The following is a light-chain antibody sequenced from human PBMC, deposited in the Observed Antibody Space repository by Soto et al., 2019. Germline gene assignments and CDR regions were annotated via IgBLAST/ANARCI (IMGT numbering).Light chain of an antibody. CDR2: DVS. CDR3: CSYAGSYSWV. J-gene: IGLJ2*01. CDR1: CSDVGGYNY. Sequence: QSALTQPRSVSGSPGQSVTISCTGTCSDVGGYNYVSWYQQHPGKAPKLMIYDVSQRPSGVPDRFSGSKSGNTASLTISGLQTDDEGDYYCCSYAGSYSWVFGGGTKLTVL. V-gene: IGLV2-11*01.